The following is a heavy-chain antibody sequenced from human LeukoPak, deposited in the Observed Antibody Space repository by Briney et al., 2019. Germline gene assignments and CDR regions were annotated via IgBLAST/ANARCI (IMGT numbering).Heavy chain of an antibody. D-gene: IGHD3-16*01. CDR3: ARLPWGAYSSFDP. CDR2: VFSSGST. CDR1: GGSISSSSYY. V-gene: IGHV4-39*01. J-gene: IGHJ5*02. Sequence: ASETLSLTCTVSGGSISSSSYYRGWVRQPPWKGLEWIGSVFSSGSTYYNPSLKSPVTISVDTSKNQFSLKLSSVTAADTAVYYCARLPWGAYSSFDPWGQGTLVTVSS.